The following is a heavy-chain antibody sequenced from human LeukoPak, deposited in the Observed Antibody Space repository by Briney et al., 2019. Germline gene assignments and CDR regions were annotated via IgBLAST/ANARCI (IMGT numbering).Heavy chain of an antibody. CDR3: ARVTGIYYGMDV. D-gene: IGHD1-14*01. CDR2: IKQDGSEK. CDR1: GFAFSSLA. Sequence: GGSLRLSCAVSGFAFSSLAMHWVRQAPGKGLEWVANIKQDGSEKYYVDSVKGRFTISRDNAKNSLYLQMNSLRAEDTAVYYCARVTGIYYGMDVWGQGTTVTVSS. V-gene: IGHV3-7*01. J-gene: IGHJ6*02.